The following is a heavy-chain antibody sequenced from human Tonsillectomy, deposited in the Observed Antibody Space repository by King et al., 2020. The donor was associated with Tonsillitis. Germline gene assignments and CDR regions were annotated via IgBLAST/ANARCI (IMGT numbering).Heavy chain of an antibody. Sequence: QLVQSGAEVKKPGESLKISCKGSGYSFPTYYIAWVRQIPGKGLEWMGVIYPGDSATRYSPSFQGQVTISADKSINTAYLQWSSLKASDTAMDYCAREDDGILTGYPKYFVDYWGQGTLVTVSS. CDR3: AREDDGILTGYPKYFVDY. J-gene: IGHJ4*02. V-gene: IGHV5-51*01. CDR2: IYPGDSAT. CDR1: GYSFPTYY. D-gene: IGHD3-9*01.